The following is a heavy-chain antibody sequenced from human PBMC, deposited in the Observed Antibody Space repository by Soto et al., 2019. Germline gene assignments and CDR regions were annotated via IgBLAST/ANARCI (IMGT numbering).Heavy chain of an antibody. V-gene: IGHV4-34*01. J-gene: IGHJ4*02. CDR2: ISHSGSGT. Sequence: QVQLQQWGAGLLKPSETLSFTCTVYGGSFSRNYWSWIRQPPGMGLEWIGEISHSGSGTNYNPSLKSRVTISVDTSKNQFSLKLSSVTAADTAMYYCARGHLPGGNTFYYDYWGQGTLVTVSS. CDR3: ARGHLPGGNTFYYDY. CDR1: GGSFSRNY. D-gene: IGHD2-15*01.